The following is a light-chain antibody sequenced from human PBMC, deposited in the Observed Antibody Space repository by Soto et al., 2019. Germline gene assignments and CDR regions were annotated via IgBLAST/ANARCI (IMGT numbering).Light chain of an antibody. V-gene: IGLV2-14*01. J-gene: IGLJ1*01. CDR1: SSEIGAYNY. CDR3: SSYTSSSTVLYV. CDR2: DVS. Sequence: QSVLTQPASLSGSPGQSITLSCPGTSSEIGAYNYVSWYQQHPGKAPKLMIHDVSNRPSGVSSRFSGSKSGNTASLSISGLQAEDEADYYCSSYTSSSTVLYVFGTGTKVTVL.